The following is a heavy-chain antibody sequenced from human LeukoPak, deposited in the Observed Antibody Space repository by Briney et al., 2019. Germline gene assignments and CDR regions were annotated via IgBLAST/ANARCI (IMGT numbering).Heavy chain of an antibody. J-gene: IGHJ5*02. Sequence: ASVTVSLTSSVFRFTIFGVSWVRQAHGQGHEWVGWISTYIGVTHYAEEFEDRVTMTIDTSTSTAYMELRSLRYDAAAVYYCARDSDYSGNGNGDWFDPWGQGTVVTVSS. V-gene: IGHV1-18*04. CDR2: ISTYIGVT. CDR1: VFRFTIFG. CDR3: ARDSDYSGNGNGDWFDP. D-gene: IGHD4-11*01.